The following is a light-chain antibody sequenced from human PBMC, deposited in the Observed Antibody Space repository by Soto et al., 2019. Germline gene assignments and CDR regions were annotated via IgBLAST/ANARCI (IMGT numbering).Light chain of an antibody. Sequence: DIQMTQSPSSLSASVGDRVTITCRASQSISSYLNWYQQKPGKAPKLLIYAASSLQSGVPSRFSGSGSGTDFTLPISSLQPEDFATYYCQQSSRTPPLTFGGVTKVEIK. V-gene: IGKV1-39*01. CDR2: AAS. CDR3: QQSSRTPPLT. CDR1: QSISSY. J-gene: IGKJ4*01.